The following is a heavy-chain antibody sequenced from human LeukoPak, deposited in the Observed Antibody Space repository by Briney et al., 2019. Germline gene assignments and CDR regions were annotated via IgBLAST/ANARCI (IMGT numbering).Heavy chain of an antibody. CDR3: ASSPMVRGVIDY. J-gene: IGHJ4*02. Sequence: GRSLRLSCAASGFTFSSYAMHWVRQAPGKGLEWVAVISYDGSNKYYADSVKGRFTISRDNSKNTLYLQTNSLRAEDTAVYYCASSPMVRGVIDYWGQGTLVTVSS. CDR2: ISYDGSNK. D-gene: IGHD3-10*01. V-gene: IGHV3-30-3*01. CDR1: GFTFSSYA.